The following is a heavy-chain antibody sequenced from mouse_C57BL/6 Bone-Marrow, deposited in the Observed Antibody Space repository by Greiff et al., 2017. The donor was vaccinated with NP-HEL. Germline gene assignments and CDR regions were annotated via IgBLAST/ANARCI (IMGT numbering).Heavy chain of an antibody. J-gene: IGHJ3*01. V-gene: IGHV1-74*01. D-gene: IGHD2-4*01. Sequence: QVQLQQPGAELVKPGASVKVSCKASGYTFTSYWMHWVKQRPGQGLEWIGRIHPSDSDTNYNQKFKGKATLTVDKSSSTAYMQLSSLTSEDSAVDYCAIDYDYDSWFAYWGQGTLVTVSA. CDR1: GYTFTSYW. CDR3: AIDYDYDSWFAY. CDR2: IHPSDSDT.